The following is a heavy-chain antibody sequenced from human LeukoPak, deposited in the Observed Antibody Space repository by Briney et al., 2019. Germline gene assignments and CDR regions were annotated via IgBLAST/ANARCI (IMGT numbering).Heavy chain of an antibody. J-gene: IGHJ4*02. CDR1: GYTFTRYG. CDR3: ARDFFHGHCAGLSCFLLGY. CDR2: IRANNGDT. D-gene: IGHD2-15*01. Sequence: VASVKVSYKASGYTFTRYGISWVRQAPGQGLEWMVWIRANNGDTNSAQKFQGRVTMTTDTSTSTAYMELRSLRSDDTAVYYCARDFFHGHCAGLSCFLLGYWGQGSLVTVSS. V-gene: IGHV1-18*01.